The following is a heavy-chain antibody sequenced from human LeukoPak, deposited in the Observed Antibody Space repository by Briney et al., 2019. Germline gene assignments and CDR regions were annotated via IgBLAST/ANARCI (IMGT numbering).Heavy chain of an antibody. J-gene: IGHJ4*02. CDR1: GFTFSSYS. CDR3: AKEYYYGSGSYYNAGYYFDY. Sequence: GGSLRLSCAASGFTFSSYSMNWVRQAPGKGLEWVSAISGSGGSTYYADSVKGRFTISRDNSKNTLYLQMNSLRAEDTAVYYCAKEYYYGSGSYYNAGYYFDYWGQGTLVTVSS. CDR2: ISGSGGST. D-gene: IGHD3-10*01. V-gene: IGHV3-23*01.